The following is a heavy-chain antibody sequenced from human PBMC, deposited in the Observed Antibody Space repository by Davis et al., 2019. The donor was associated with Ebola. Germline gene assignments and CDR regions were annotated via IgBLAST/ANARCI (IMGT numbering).Heavy chain of an antibody. V-gene: IGHV3-21*01. CDR3: ARIGEPAVAGDNYYYYGMDV. CDR2: ISSSSSYI. D-gene: IGHD6-19*01. CDR1: GFTFSSYS. Sequence: GESLKISCAASGFTFSSYSINWVRQAPGKGLEWVSSISSSSSYIYYADSVKGRFTISRDNAKNSLYLQMNSLRAEDTAVYYCARIGEPAVAGDNYYYYGMDVWGKGTTVTVSS. J-gene: IGHJ6*04.